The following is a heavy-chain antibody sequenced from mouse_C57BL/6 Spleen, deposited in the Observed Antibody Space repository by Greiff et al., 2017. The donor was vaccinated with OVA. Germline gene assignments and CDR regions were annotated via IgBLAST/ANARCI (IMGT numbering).Heavy chain of an antibody. J-gene: IGHJ2*01. CDR3: AGCTTVVPGD. Sequence: VQLQQPGAELVKPGASVKMSCKASGYTFTSYWIPWVKQRPGHGLEWIGDIYPGSGSTNYNEKFKGKATLTVDTSSSTAYMQLRSLTSGDSAVYYCAGCTTVVPGDWGQGTTLTVSS. D-gene: IGHD1-1*01. V-gene: IGHV1-55*01. CDR1: GYTFTSYW. CDR2: IYPGSGST.